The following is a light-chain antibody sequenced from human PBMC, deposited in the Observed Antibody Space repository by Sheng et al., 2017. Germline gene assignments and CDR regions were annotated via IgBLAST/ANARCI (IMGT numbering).Light chain of an antibody. V-gene: IGLV2-8*01. Sequence: QSALTQPPSASGSPGQSVTFSCTGTSGDVAASNFVSWYQHHPGRAPKLMIYEVTKRPPGVPSRFSGSKSGNTASLTVSGLQAEDEADYYCSSYRSSSTPVFGGGTKLTVL. CDR2: EVT. CDR1: SGDVAASNF. J-gene: IGLJ2*01. CDR3: SSYRSSSTPV.